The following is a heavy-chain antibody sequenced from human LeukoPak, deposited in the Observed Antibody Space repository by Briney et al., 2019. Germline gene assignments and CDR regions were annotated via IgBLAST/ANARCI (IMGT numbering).Heavy chain of an antibody. D-gene: IGHD4-23*01. J-gene: IGHJ6*03. CDR2: IYTSGST. Sequence: SETLSLTCTVSGGSISSYYWSWIRQPPGKGLEWIGYIYTSGSTNYNPSLKSRVTISVDTSKNQFSLKLSSVTAADTAVYYCARFLKSTVVTPVPKYYYYYYMDVWGKGTTVTVSS. V-gene: IGHV4-4*09. CDR3: ARFLKSTVVTPVPKYYYYYYMDV. CDR1: GGSISSYY.